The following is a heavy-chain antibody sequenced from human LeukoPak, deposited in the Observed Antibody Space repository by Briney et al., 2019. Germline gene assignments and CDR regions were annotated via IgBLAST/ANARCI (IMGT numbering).Heavy chain of an antibody. CDR2: ISYDGSNK. CDR3: APLAVAGKADDY. J-gene: IGHJ4*02. CDR1: GFTFSSYA. Sequence: PGGSLRLSCAASGFTFSSYAMHWVRQAPGKGLEWVAVISYDGSNKYYADSVKGRFTISRDNSKNTLYLQMNSLRAEDTAVYYCAPLAVAGKADDYWGQGTLVTVSS. D-gene: IGHD6-19*01. V-gene: IGHV3-30-3*01.